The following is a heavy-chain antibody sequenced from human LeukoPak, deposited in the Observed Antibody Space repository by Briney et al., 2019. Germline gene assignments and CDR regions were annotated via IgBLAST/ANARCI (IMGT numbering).Heavy chain of an antibody. V-gene: IGHV3-49*03. CDR1: GFTFGDYA. CDR2: IRSKAYGGTT. Sequence: PGGSLRLSCTASGFTFGDYAMSWFRQAPGKGLEWVGFIRSKAYGGTTEYAASVKGRFTISRDDSKSIAYLQMNSLKTEDTAVYYCHYYDSSDDDYWGQGTLVTVSS. D-gene: IGHD3-22*01. CDR3: HYYDSSDDDY. J-gene: IGHJ4*02.